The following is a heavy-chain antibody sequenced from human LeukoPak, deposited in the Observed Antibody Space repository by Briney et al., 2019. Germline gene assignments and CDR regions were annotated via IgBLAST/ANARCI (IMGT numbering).Heavy chain of an antibody. CDR2: ISYDGSNK. Sequence: GGSLRLSCAASGLTFSSYAMHWVRQAPGKGLEWVAVISYDGSNKYYADSVKGRFTISRDNSKNTLYLQMNSLRAEDTAVYYCARGSEVLWFGELLQGDYWGQGTLVTVSS. CDR3: ARGSEVLWFGELLQGDY. J-gene: IGHJ4*02. CDR1: GLTFSSYA. V-gene: IGHV3-30-3*01. D-gene: IGHD3-10*01.